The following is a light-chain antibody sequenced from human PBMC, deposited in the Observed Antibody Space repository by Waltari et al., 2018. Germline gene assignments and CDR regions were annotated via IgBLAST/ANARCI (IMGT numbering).Light chain of an antibody. CDR2: GAS. Sequence: EIVMTQSPETLSVSPGQRVTLSCRASQNIDASLAWHQQRPGQAPRVLISGASYRVTGIPDRFNGGGSGTEFTLTISSLQSEDVAIYYCQQFHTWPLTFGGGTKVEIK. J-gene: IGKJ4*01. V-gene: IGKV3-15*01. CDR1: QNIDAS. CDR3: QQFHTWPLT.